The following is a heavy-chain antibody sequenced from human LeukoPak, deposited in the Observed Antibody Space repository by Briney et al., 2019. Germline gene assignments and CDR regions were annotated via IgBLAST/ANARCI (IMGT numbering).Heavy chain of an antibody. V-gene: IGHV4-59*08. CDR1: GGSISSYY. CDR3: ASASVAAAGIGDY. D-gene: IGHD6-13*01. CDR2: IYYSGST. Sequence: SETLSLTCPVSGGSISSYYWSWIRPPPGKGLEWIGYIYYSGSTNYNPSLKSRVTISVDTSKNQFSLKLSSVTAADTAVYYCASASVAAAGIGDYWGQGTLVTVSS. J-gene: IGHJ4*02.